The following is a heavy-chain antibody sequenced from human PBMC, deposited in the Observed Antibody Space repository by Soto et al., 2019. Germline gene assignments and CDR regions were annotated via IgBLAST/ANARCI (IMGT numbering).Heavy chain of an antibody. J-gene: IGHJ5*01. CDR2: ISAYNGNT. CDR3: ARFTPPLDS. D-gene: IGHD2-15*01. CDR1: GGTFSSDG. Sequence: ASVKVSCKASGGTFSSDGFSWVRQAPGQGLEWMGWISAYNGNTNYAQKLQGRVTMTTDTSTSTAYMELRSLRSDDTAVYYCARFTPPLDSWGQGTLVTVSS. V-gene: IGHV1-18*01.